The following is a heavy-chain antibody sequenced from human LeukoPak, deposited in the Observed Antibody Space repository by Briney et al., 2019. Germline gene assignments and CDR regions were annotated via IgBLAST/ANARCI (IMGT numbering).Heavy chain of an antibody. J-gene: IGHJ4*02. V-gene: IGHV3-15*01. Sequence: GGSLRLSCAASGFTFSNAWMSWVRQAPGKGLEWVGRIKSKTDGGTTDYAAPVKGRFTISRDDSKNTLYLQMNSLKTEDTAVYYCTTDSLSYAPFDYWGQGTLVTVSS. D-gene: IGHD2-2*01. CDR2: IKSKTDGGTT. CDR1: GFTFSNAW. CDR3: TTDSLSYAPFDY.